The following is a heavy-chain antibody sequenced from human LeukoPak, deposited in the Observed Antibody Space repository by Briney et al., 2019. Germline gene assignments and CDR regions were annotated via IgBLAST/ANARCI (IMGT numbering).Heavy chain of an antibody. Sequence: GASVKVSCKASGYTFTSYGISWVRQAPGQGLEWMGWISAYNGNTNYAQKLQGRVTMTTDTSTSTAYMELRSLRSDDTAVYYCAKSYYDYSTYYSYYFNLWGQGALVTVSS. D-gene: IGHD3-22*01. CDR1: GYTFTSYG. V-gene: IGHV1-18*01. CDR2: ISAYNGNT. CDR3: AKSYYDYSTYYSYYFNL. J-gene: IGHJ4*02.